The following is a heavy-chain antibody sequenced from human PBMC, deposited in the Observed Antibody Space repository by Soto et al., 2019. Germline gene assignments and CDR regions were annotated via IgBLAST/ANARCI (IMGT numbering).Heavy chain of an antibody. CDR2: IDGSGGSL. CDR3: AKGGGDSLRYGMDV. Sequence: EVQLLESGGGLVQPGGALRLSCSASGFTFSSCAMNWVRQAPGKGLEWVSAIDGSGGSLYYADSVKGRFTISRDNSKTTLNLQMDSLRAEDTAVYYCAKGGGDSLRYGMDVWGQGTTVTVSS. CDR1: GFTFSSCA. J-gene: IGHJ6*02. V-gene: IGHV3-23*01. D-gene: IGHD2-21*02.